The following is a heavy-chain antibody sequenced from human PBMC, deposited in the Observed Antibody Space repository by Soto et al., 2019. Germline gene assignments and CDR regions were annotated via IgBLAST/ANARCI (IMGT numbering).Heavy chain of an antibody. D-gene: IGHD3-3*01. CDR2: IDTSSTKI. J-gene: IGHJ4*01. Sequence: QVQLVESGGDLVKRGGSLRLSCAASGYTFSDYYMSWIRQAPGKGLEWISYIDTSSTKIYYADSVKGRFTISRDNATNSLYLEMNSLRDEDTAVYYCASHYDMWSGYLSPVDYWGHGTLVTVSS. CDR3: ASHYDMWSGYLSPVDY. V-gene: IGHV3-11*01. CDR1: GYTFSDYY.